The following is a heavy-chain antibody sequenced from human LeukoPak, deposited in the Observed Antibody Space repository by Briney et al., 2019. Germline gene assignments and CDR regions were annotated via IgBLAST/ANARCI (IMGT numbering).Heavy chain of an antibody. CDR1: GDSVSSNSAA. CDR2: TYNRSKWYN. V-gene: IGHV6-1*01. CDR3: ASEQYNWNLHYMDV. J-gene: IGHJ6*03. D-gene: IGHD1-7*01. Sequence: SQTLSLTCAISGDSVSSNSAAWNWIRQSPSRGLEWLGRTYNRSKWYNDYAVSVKSRITINPDTSKNQFSLQLNSVTPEDTAVYYCASEQYNWNLHYMDVWGKGTAVTVSS.